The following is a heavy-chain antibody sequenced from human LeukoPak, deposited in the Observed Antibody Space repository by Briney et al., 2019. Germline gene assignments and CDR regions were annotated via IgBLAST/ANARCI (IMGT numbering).Heavy chain of an antibody. Sequence: ASVKVSCXASGYTFTSYDINWVRQATGQGPEWMGWMNPNSDNTGYAQKFRGRVSITRNTSISTAYMELSRLISEDTAVYYCARLGELSSDHYSGQGTPLTVSS. CDR2: MNPNSDNT. D-gene: IGHD3-16*02. J-gene: IGHJ4*02. CDR1: GYTFTSYD. CDR3: ARLGELSSDHY. V-gene: IGHV1-8*03.